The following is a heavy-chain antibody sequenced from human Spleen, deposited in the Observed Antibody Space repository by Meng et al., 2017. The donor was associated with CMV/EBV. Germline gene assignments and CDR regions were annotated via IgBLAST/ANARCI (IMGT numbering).Heavy chain of an antibody. CDR3: AKSRGGYYFVSSGPFDY. D-gene: IGHD3-22*01. CDR2: ISASGDKT. CDR1: GFTFSNYG. V-gene: IGHV3-23*01. Sequence: GESLKISCVASGFTFSNYGMSWVRQAPGKGLEWVSGISASGDKTNYADSVKGRFTISRDNSKNTLYLQMNSLRAEDTAVYYCAKSRGGYYFVSSGPFDYWGPGTLVTVSS. J-gene: IGHJ4*02.